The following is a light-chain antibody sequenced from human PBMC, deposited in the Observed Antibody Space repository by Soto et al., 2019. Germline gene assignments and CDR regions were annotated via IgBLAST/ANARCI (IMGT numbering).Light chain of an antibody. CDR3: QTWGRGIVV. V-gene: IGLV4-69*02. Sequence: HLVLTQSPSASASLGASVNVTCTLTSGHSSYAIAWHQQQPEKGPRFLMRLNSDGSHSKGDGIPDRFSGSSSGAERYLIISSLQSEDEADYYCQTWGRGIVVFGGGTKLTVL. CDR1: SGHSSYA. J-gene: IGLJ2*01. CDR2: LNSDGSH.